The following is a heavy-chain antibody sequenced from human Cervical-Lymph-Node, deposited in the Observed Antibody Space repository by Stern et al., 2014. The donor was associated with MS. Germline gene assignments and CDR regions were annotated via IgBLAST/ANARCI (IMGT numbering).Heavy chain of an antibody. CDR1: GYTFTGSA. V-gene: IGHV7-4-1*02. D-gene: IGHD1-26*01. Sequence: VQLVESGSELKKPGASVKVSCKASGYTFTGSAINWVRQAPGHGLEWMCGINPTARTPTYAQGFPGRFVSSLDTSVRTAYRQISSLKADDTAVYYCAGDPDPYRESPRRLDHGGKGTRVTVS. J-gene: IGHJ4*02. CDR3: AGDPDPYRESPRRLDH. CDR2: INPTARTP.